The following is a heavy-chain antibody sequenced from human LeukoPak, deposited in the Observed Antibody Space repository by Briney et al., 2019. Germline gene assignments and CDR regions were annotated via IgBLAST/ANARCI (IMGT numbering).Heavy chain of an antibody. CDR2: INPSGGST. V-gene: IGHV1-46*01. CDR1: GYTFISYY. D-gene: IGHD3-22*01. CDR3: AREWLSTLVPSKYGMDV. Sequence: ASVKVSCKASGYTFISYYMYWVRQAPGQGLEWMGIINPSGGSTSYAQKFQGRVTMTRDTSTSTVYMELSSLRSEDTAVYYCAREWLSTLVPSKYGMDVWGQGTTVTVSS. J-gene: IGHJ6*02.